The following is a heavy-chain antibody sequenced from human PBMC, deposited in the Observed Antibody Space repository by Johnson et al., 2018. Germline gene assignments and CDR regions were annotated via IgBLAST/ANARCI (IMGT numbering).Heavy chain of an antibody. CDR1: GGTFTNYV. J-gene: IGHJ6*02. Sequence: QVQLVQSGAEVKKPGSSVKVSCKASGGTFTNYVINWVRQAPGQGLEWVGGVIPVLDTARYSQKFQARVTITAVQSTSTIYMELGSLTSADTAVYFCATVEGSGSYPYYHYGMDVWGQGTTVTVS. D-gene: IGHD3-10*01. V-gene: IGHV1-69*12. CDR2: VIPVLDTA. CDR3: ATVEGSGSYPYYHYGMDV.